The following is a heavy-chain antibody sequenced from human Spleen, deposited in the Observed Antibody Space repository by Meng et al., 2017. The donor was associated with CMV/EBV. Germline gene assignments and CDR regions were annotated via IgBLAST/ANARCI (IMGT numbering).Heavy chain of an antibody. CDR3: ARDIVVVPAAGYYYYYGMDV. V-gene: IGHV3-21*01. D-gene: IGHD2-2*01. Sequence: ETLSLTCAASGFTFSSYSMNWVRQAPGKGLEWVSSISSSSSYIYYADSVKGRFTISRDNAKNSLYLQMNSLRAEDTAVYYCARDIVVVPAAGYYYYYGMDVWGQGTTVTVSS. J-gene: IGHJ6*02. CDR1: GFTFSSYS. CDR2: ISSSSSYI.